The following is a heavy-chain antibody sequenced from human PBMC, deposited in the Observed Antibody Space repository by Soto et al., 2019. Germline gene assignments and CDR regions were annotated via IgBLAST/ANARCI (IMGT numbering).Heavy chain of an antibody. D-gene: IGHD3-3*01. J-gene: IGHJ4*02. V-gene: IGHV3-48*02. Sequence: GGSLRLSCAASGFTFSSYSMNWVRQAPGKGLEWVSYISSSSSTIYYADSVKGRFTISRDNAKNSLYLQMNSLRDEDTAVYYCAREGITGITIFGVVTAPPDYWGQGTLVAVSS. CDR2: ISSSSSTI. CDR3: AREGITGITIFGVVTAPPDY. CDR1: GFTFSSYS.